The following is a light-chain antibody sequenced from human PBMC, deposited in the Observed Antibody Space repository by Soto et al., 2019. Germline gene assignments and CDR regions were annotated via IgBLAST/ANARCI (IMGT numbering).Light chain of an antibody. CDR3: QQYGSSIT. Sequence: EIVLTQSPATLSLSPGERATLSCRASQSVSSYLAWHQQKPGQTPRLLIYGASSRATGIPDRFSGSGSGTDFTLTISRLEPEDFAVYYCQQYGSSITFGQGTRLEI. J-gene: IGKJ5*01. CDR1: QSVSSY. CDR2: GAS. V-gene: IGKV3-20*01.